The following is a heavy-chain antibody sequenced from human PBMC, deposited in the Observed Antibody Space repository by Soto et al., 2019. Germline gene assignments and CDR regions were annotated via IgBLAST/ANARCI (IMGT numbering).Heavy chain of an antibody. CDR1: GFTFSSYA. J-gene: IGHJ6*02. D-gene: IGHD1-7*01. V-gene: IGHV3-30-3*01. CDR2: ISYDGSNK. CDR3: ARRITGTTEVVFYYYYGMDV. Sequence: GGSLRLSCAASGFTFSSYAMHWVRQAPGKGLEWVAVISYDGSNKYYADSVKGRFTISRDNSKNTLYLQMNSLRAEDTAVYYCARRITGTTEVVFYYYYGMDVWGQGTTVTVSS.